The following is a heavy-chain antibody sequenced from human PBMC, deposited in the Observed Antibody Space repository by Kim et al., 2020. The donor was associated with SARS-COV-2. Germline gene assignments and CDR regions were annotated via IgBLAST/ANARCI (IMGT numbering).Heavy chain of an antibody. V-gene: IGHV3-48*02. J-gene: IGHJ5*02. D-gene: IGHD6-13*01. Sequence: GKGRFTISRDNAKNSLYLQMNSLRDEDTAVYYCARGRYSSSWYDLCWFDPWGQGTLVTVSS. CDR3: ARGRYSSSWYDLCWFDP.